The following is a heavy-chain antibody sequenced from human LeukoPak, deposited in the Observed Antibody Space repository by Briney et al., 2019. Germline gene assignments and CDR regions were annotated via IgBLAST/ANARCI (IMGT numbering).Heavy chain of an antibody. J-gene: IGHJ4*02. CDR3: ARGLSTWNDPLFDY. D-gene: IGHD1-1*01. Sequence: GGSLRLSCAASGFTFSSYAMHWVRQAPGKGLEWVAVISYDGSNKYYADSVKGRFTISRDNSKNTLYLQMNSLRAEDTAVYYCARGLSTWNDPLFDYWGQGTLVTVSS. CDR2: ISYDGSNK. V-gene: IGHV3-30-3*01. CDR1: GFTFSSYA.